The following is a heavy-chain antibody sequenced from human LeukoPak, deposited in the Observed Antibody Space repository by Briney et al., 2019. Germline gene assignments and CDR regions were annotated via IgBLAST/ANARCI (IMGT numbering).Heavy chain of an antibody. CDR3: ARDWAPGYSSSSLPAPAY. V-gene: IGHV1-18*01. D-gene: IGHD6-6*01. CDR1: GYTFTSYD. J-gene: IGHJ4*02. Sequence: ASVKVSCKASGYTFTSYDITWVRQAPGQGLEWMGWISAYNGNTNYAQMLQGRVTMTTDTSTSTAYMELRSLRSDDTAVYYCARDWAPGYSSSSLPAPAYWGQGTLVTVSS. CDR2: ISAYNGNT.